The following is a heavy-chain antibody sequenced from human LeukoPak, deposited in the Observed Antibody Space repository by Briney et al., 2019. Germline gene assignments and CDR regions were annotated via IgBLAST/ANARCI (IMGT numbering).Heavy chain of an antibody. J-gene: IGHJ4*02. CDR1: GYTFTSYG. CDR3: ARDRGGATDFDY. Sequence: ASVTVSCKASGYTFTSYGISWVRQAPGQGLEWMGWVSAYNGNTNYAQKLQGRVTMTTDTSTSTAYMELRSLRSDDTAVYYCARDRGGATDFDYWGQGTLVTVSS. V-gene: IGHV1-18*01. D-gene: IGHD1-26*01. CDR2: VSAYNGNT.